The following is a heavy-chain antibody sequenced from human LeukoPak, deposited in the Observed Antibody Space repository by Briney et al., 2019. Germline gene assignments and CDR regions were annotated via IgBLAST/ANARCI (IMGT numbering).Heavy chain of an antibody. CDR1: GGSISSSSYY. CDR2: IYYSGST. Sequence: SETLSLTCTVSGGSISSSSYYWGWIRQPPGKGLEWIGSIYYSGSTYYNPSLKSRVTISVDTSKNQFSLKLSSVTAADTAVYYRARLEAYSSSSGGWFDPWGQGTLVSVSS. V-gene: IGHV4-39*01. D-gene: IGHD6-6*01. CDR3: ARLEAYSSSSGGWFDP. J-gene: IGHJ5*02.